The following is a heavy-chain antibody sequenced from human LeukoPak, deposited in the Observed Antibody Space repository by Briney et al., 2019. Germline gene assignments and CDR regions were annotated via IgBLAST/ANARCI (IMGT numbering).Heavy chain of an antibody. CDR2: ISGSGGST. Sequence: GGSLRLSCAASGFTFSSYAMSWVRQAPGKGLEWVSAISGSGGSTYYADSVKGRFTISRDNSKNTLYLQMNSLRAEDTAVYYCAKKDKQWLAKIRIGVLVYFDYWGQGTLVTVSS. V-gene: IGHV3-23*01. CDR3: AKKDKQWLAKIRIGVLVYFDY. CDR1: GFTFSSYA. D-gene: IGHD6-19*01. J-gene: IGHJ4*02.